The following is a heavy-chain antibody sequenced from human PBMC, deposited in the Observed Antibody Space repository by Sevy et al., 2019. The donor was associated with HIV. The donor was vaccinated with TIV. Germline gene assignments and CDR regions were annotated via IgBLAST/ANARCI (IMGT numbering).Heavy chain of an antibody. CDR1: GRTLTQVS. CDR2: FDPEDDEK. Sequence: ASVKVSCKVSGRTLTQVSIHWVRQAPGKGPEWMGTFDPEDDEKIYAQKFQGRVTMTEDTSTDTAYMELSRLRSEDTAVYYCARTKDYYESSGYPFDYWGQGTLVTVSS. J-gene: IGHJ4*02. D-gene: IGHD5-12*01. CDR3: ARTKDYYESSGYPFDY. V-gene: IGHV1-24*01.